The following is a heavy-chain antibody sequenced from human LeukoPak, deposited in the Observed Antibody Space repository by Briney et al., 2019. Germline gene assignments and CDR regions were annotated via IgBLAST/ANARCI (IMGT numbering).Heavy chain of an antibody. CDR2: MNPNSGNT. V-gene: IGHV1-8*01. Sequence: ASVKVSCKASGYTFTNYDINWVRQATGQGLEWMGLMNPNSGNTGYAQKFQGRVIMTRNTSISTAYMELSSLRSEDTAVYYCARAILATRRGSWFDPWGQGTLVTVSS. J-gene: IGHJ5*02. D-gene: IGHD5-12*01. CDR3: ARAILATRRGSWFDP. CDR1: GYTFTNYD.